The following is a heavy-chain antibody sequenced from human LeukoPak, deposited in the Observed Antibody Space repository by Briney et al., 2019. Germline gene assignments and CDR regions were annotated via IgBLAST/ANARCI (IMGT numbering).Heavy chain of an antibody. CDR1: GFPFSSYW. J-gene: IGHJ4*02. CDR2: IKQDGSKK. D-gene: IGHD2-2*02. Sequence: GGSLRLSCVASGFPFSSYWMTWVRQAPGKGLEWVANIKQDGSKKSYVDSVKGRFTISRDNAKNSLYLQMNSLRAEDTALYYCAGYCSSTSCYIGVDYWGQGTLATVSS. V-gene: IGHV3-7*03. CDR3: AGYCSSTSCYIGVDY.